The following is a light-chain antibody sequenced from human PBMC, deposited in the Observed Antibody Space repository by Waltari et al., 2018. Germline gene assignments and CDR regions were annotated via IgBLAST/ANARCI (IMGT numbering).Light chain of an antibody. CDR1: STDLASHYL. Sequence: SALAQPASVSGSPGQSITIPCTGASTDLASHYLVSWYQHHPGKVPKLIVYEAVKRPSGVSDRFSGAKSGATASLTISGLQTADEANYYCCSYTGSSTSYGCGSGTTVTVL. V-gene: IGLV2-23*01. CDR2: EAV. CDR3: CSYTGSSTSYG. J-gene: IGLJ6*01.